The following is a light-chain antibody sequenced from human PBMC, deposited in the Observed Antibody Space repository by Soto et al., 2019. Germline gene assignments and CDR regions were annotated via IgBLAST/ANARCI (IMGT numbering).Light chain of an antibody. CDR2: GAS. CDR3: LQHNTYPWT. J-gene: IGKJ1*01. V-gene: IGKV1-8*01. CDR1: QGISSH. Sequence: AIRMTQSPSSLSASTGDRVTITCRASQGISSHLAWYQQKPGKAPKRLIYGASSLQSGVPLRFGGSGSETEFTLTISSLQPEDFATYFCLQHNTYPWTFGQGTKVDIK.